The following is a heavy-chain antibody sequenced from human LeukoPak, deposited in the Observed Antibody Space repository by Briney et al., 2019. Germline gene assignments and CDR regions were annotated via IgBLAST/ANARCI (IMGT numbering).Heavy chain of an antibody. CDR3: AIQITMIVVVPYFDY. CDR1: GLTFSDYY. Sequence: GGSLRLSCAASGLTFSDYYMTWIRQAPGKWLEWVAYISSSGSTIYSADSVKGRFTVSRDNAKNSLFLHMNSLRAEDTAIYYCAIQITMIVVVPYFDYWGQGTLVTVSS. CDR2: ISSSGSTI. D-gene: IGHD3-22*01. J-gene: IGHJ4*02. V-gene: IGHV3-11*04.